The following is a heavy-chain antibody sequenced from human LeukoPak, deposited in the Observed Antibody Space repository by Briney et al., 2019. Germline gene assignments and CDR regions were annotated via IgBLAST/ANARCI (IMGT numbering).Heavy chain of an antibody. J-gene: IGHJ4*02. D-gene: IGHD4-17*01. CDR3: AREDPTTVTTG. V-gene: IGHV4-38-2*02. Sequence: SETLSLTCTVSGYSISSGYYWGWIRQPPGKGLEWIGSIYHSGSTYYNPSLKSRVTISVDTSKNQFSLKLSSVTAADTAVYYCAREDPTTVTTGWGQGTLVTVSS. CDR2: IYHSGST. CDR1: GYSISSGYY.